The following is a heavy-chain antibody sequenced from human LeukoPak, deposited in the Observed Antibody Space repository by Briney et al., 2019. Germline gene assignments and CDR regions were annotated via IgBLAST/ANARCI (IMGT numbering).Heavy chain of an antibody. Sequence: ASVKVSCKASGYTFTSYGISWVRQAPGQGLEWMGWISAYNGNTNYAQKLQGRVTMTTDTSTSTAYMELRSLRSDDTAVYYCARNILSSGWYRYFDYWGQGTLVTVSS. J-gene: IGHJ4*02. CDR3: ARNILSSGWYRYFDY. D-gene: IGHD6-19*01. CDR1: GYTFTSYG. V-gene: IGHV1-18*01. CDR2: ISAYNGNT.